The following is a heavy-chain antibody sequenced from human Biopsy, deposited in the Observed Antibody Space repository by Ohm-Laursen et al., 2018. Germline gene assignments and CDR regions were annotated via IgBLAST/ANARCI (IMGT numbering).Heavy chain of an antibody. J-gene: IGHJ3*01. CDR3: AKDGGQWLGGAFDL. CDR1: GFGIYA. V-gene: IGHV3-30*18. D-gene: IGHD6-19*01. Sequence: SLRLSCTASGFGIYAMHWVRQPPGKGLEWLAVIAYDGSNKYYAESVKGRFTISRDRSRDTVHLQMNSLRYEDTALYYCAKDGGQWLGGAFDLWGHGTMVSVSS. CDR2: IAYDGSNK.